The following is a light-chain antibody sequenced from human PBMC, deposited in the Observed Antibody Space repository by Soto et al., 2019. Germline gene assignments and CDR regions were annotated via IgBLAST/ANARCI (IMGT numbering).Light chain of an antibody. J-gene: IGLJ2*01. CDR1: SGHSSYA. Sequence: QPVLTQSPSASASLGASVKLTCSLSSGHSSYAIAWHQHQPEKGPRYLMKVNSDGSHTNGDGIPDRFSGSSSGAERYLTISSIQSEDESDYYCQSWGTGTHIVFGEGTKVTVL. V-gene: IGLV4-69*01. CDR2: VNSDGSH. CDR3: QSWGTGTHIV.